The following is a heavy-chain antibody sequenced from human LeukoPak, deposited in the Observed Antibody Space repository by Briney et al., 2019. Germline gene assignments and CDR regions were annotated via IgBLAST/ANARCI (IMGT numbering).Heavy chain of an antibody. Sequence: SETLSLTCAAYGGSFSGYYWSWIRQPPGKGLEWIGEINHSGSTNYNPSLKSRVTISVDTSKNQFSLKLSSVTAADTAVYYCARGFYGSGSPFDYWGQGTLVTVSS. CDR2: INHSGST. D-gene: IGHD3-10*01. V-gene: IGHV4-34*01. CDR3: ARGFYGSGSPFDY. J-gene: IGHJ4*02. CDR1: GGSFSGYY.